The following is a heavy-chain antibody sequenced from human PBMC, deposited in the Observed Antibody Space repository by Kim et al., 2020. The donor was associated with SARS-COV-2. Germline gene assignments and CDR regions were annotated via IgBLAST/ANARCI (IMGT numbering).Heavy chain of an antibody. D-gene: IGHD4-17*01. Sequence: SETLSLTCAVYGGSFSGYYWSWIRQPPGKGLEWIGEINHSGSTNYNPSLKSRVTISVDTSKNQFSLKLSSVTAADTAVYYCAKIRGRPHWGQGTLVTVSS. CDR3: AKIRGRPH. CDR2: INHSGST. V-gene: IGHV4-34*01. J-gene: IGHJ4*02. CDR1: GGSFSGYY.